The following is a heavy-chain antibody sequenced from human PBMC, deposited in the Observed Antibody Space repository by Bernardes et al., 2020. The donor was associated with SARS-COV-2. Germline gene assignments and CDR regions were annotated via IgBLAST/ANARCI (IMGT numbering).Heavy chain of an antibody. D-gene: IGHD3-10*01. CDR2: ITGSDGKT. CDR3: ARDIVYGSGSLDY. J-gene: IGHJ4*02. V-gene: IGHV3-23*01. CDR1: GFTFSAYA. Sequence: GGSLRLSCTASGFTFSAYAMSWVRQAPGKGLEWVAAITGSDGKTWYPDSVKGRFTISRDNSKNTLYLQMNSLRGEDSAVYYCARDIVYGSGSLDYWGQGTLVTVSS.